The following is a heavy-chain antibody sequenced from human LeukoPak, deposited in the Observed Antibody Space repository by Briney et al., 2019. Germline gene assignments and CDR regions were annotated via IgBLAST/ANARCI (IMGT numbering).Heavy chain of an antibody. Sequence: PGGSLRLSCAASGFTFSSYSMNWVRQAPGKGLEWVSSISPSSSYIHYADSAKGRFTISRDNAKNSLYLQMNSLRAEDTAVYYCARVVTYYSDSSGYALDYWGQGALVTVSS. CDR1: GFTFSSYS. V-gene: IGHV3-21*01. CDR2: ISPSSSYI. J-gene: IGHJ4*02. CDR3: ARVVTYYSDSSGYALDY. D-gene: IGHD3-22*01.